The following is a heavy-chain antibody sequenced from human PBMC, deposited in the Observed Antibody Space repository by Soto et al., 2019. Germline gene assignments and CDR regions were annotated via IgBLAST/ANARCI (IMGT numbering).Heavy chain of an antibody. J-gene: IGHJ4*02. Sequence: SETLSLTCTVSGGSISSYYWSWIRQPPGKGLEWIGYIYYSGSTNYNPSLKSRATISVDTSKNQFSLKLSSVTAADTAVYYCARGVRSSSWAFDYWGQGTLVTVSS. D-gene: IGHD6-13*01. CDR3: ARGVRSSSWAFDY. CDR1: GGSISSYY. CDR2: IYYSGST. V-gene: IGHV4-59*01.